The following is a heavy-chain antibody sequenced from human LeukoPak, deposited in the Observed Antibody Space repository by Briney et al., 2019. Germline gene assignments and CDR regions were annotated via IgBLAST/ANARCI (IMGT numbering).Heavy chain of an antibody. Sequence: GGSLRLSCAASGFTFSSYAMNWVRQAPGKGLEWVSYISSSSSTIYYADSVKGRFTISRDNAKNSLYLQMNSLRDEDTAVYYCARAVVVRNFSGFDYWGQGTLVTVSS. D-gene: IGHD2-2*01. V-gene: IGHV3-48*02. J-gene: IGHJ4*02. CDR2: ISSSSSTI. CDR1: GFTFSSYA. CDR3: ARAVVVRNFSGFDY.